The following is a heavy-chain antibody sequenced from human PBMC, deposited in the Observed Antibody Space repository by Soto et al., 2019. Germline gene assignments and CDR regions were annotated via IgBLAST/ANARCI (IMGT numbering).Heavy chain of an antibody. V-gene: IGHV3-23*01. Sequence: PGGSLRLSCAVCGFTFRSSPMSWVRRAPGKGLEWVSGINRGDDSEHYVDSVRGRFTIIRDNSKNLLLLQMNSLRVEDTAIYYCTKDSYWGIISPTHDDWGQGTQVTVSS. CDR2: INRGDDSE. CDR1: GFTFRSSP. D-gene: IGHD2-21*01. CDR3: TKDSYWGIISPTHDD. J-gene: IGHJ4*02.